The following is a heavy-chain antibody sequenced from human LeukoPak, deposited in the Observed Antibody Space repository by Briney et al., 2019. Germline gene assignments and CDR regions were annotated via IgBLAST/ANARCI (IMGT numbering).Heavy chain of an antibody. CDR1: GGTFSSYA. J-gene: IGHJ6*03. V-gene: IGHV1-69*06. CDR2: IIPIFGTA. D-gene: IGHD2-15*01. Sequence: SVKVSCTASGGTFSSYAISWVRQAPGQGLEWMGGIIPIFGTANYAQKFQGRVTITADKSTSTAYMELSSLRSEDTAVYYCARVTYGGSCYSYYYYYMDVWGKGTTVTVSS. CDR3: ARVTYGGSCYSYYYYYMDV.